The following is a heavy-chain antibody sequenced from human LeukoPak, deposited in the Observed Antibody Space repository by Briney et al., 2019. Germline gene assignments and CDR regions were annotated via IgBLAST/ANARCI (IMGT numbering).Heavy chain of an antibody. CDR3: ARGARSSGYYSLDY. CDR2: IIPILGIA. D-gene: IGHD3-22*01. J-gene: IGHJ4*02. V-gene: IGHV1-69*04. Sequence: SVTVSCKASGGTFSSYAISWVRQAPGQGLEWMGRIIPILGIANYAQKFQGRVTITADESTSTAYMELSSLRSEDTAVYYCARGARSSGYYSLDYWGQGTLVTVSS. CDR1: GGTFSSYA.